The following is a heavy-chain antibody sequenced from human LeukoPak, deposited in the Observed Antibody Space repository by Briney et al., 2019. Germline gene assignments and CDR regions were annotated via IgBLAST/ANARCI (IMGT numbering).Heavy chain of an antibody. V-gene: IGHV4-39*07. CDR1: GDSISSSSYY. J-gene: IGHJ4*02. CDR2: INHSGST. D-gene: IGHD3-22*01. Sequence: SETLSLTCTVSGDSISSSSYYWGWIRQPPGKGLEWIGEINHSGSTNYNPSLKSRVTISVDTSKNQFSLKLSSVTAADTAVYYCARVVDSSGRPIDYWGQGTLVTVSS. CDR3: ARVVDSSGRPIDY.